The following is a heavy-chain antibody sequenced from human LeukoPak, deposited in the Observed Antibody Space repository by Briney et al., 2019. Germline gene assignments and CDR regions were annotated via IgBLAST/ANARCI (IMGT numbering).Heavy chain of an antibody. CDR1: GFTFSSYW. D-gene: IGHD1-14*01. V-gene: IGHV3-7*01. Sequence: GGSLRLSCAASGFTFSSYWMSWVRQAPGKGLAWVANIKQDGSEKYCTDSVKGRFTISRDNAKNSLYLQMNSLRDEDTAVYYCARDTITPPGDFDYWGRGALVTVSS. CDR3: ARDTITPPGDFDY. CDR2: IKQDGSEK. J-gene: IGHJ4*02.